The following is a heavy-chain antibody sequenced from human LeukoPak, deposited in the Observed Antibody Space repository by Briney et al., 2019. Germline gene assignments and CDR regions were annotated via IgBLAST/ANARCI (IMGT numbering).Heavy chain of an antibody. CDR1: GLTFSSYS. V-gene: IGHV3-21*01. CDR3: ARTTVTPDAFDI. J-gene: IGHJ3*02. CDR2: ISSSSSYI. Sequence: PGGSLRLSCAASGLTFSSYSMNWVRQAPGKGLEWVSSISSSSSYIYYADSVKGRFTISRDNAKNSLYLQMNSLRAEDTAVYYCARTTVTPDAFDIWGQGTMVTVSS. D-gene: IGHD4-17*01.